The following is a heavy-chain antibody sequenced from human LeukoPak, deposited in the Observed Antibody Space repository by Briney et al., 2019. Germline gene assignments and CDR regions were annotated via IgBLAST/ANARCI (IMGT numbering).Heavy chain of an antibody. V-gene: IGHV3-74*01. CDR3: ASGFGGYSYGYLGY. CDR1: GFTFSSYW. J-gene: IGHJ4*02. CDR2: INSDGSSRSHADGSSR. Sequence: PGGSPRLSCVASGFTFSSYWMNWVRQAPGKGLVWVSRINSDGSSRSHADGSSRSYADSVKGRFTISRDNAKNTLYLQMNSLRAEDTAVYYCASGFGGYSYGYLGYRGQGTLVTVSS. D-gene: IGHD5-18*01.